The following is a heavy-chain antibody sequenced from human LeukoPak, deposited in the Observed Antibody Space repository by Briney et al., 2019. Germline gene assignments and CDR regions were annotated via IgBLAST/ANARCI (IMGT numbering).Heavy chain of an antibody. Sequence: ASVKVSCKASGYTFASYYMHWVRQAPGQGLGWMGIINPSGGSTSYAQKFQGRVTMTRDTSTSTVYMELSSLRSEDTAVYYCARDLNSSGRFDHWGQGTLVTVSS. J-gene: IGHJ5*02. D-gene: IGHD6-19*01. CDR1: GYTFASYY. V-gene: IGHV1-46*01. CDR3: ARDLNSSGRFDH. CDR2: INPSGGST.